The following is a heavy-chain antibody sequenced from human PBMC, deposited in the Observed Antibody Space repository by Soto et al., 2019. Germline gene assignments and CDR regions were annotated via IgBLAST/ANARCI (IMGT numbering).Heavy chain of an antibody. CDR3: ATVASTQFES. CDR2: FFYGGRT. V-gene: IGHV4-39*01. CDR1: GGSISSPSYN. Sequence: QVQLQQSGPGLLKPSETLSLTCTVSGGSISSPSYNWGWVRKPPGKGPEWIGSFFYGGRTHYSPSRESRLSIYMDTARSQVSLILTSVTAADTAVYYCATVASTQFESWGRGARFVVFS. J-gene: IGHJ4*02. D-gene: IGHD1-1*01.